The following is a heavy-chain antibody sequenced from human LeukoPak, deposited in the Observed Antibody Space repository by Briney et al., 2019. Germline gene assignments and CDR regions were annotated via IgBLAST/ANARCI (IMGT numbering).Heavy chain of an antibody. CDR3: ARVLFRFRSPFDY. D-gene: IGHD3-16*01. Sequence: GGSLRLSCAASGFTFSSYWMSWVRQAPGKGLEWVANIKQDGSEKYYVDSVKGRFTISRDNAKNSLYLQMNSLRAEDTAVYYCARVLFRFRSPFDYWGQGTLVTVSS. J-gene: IGHJ4*02. V-gene: IGHV3-7*01. CDR1: GFTFSSYW. CDR2: IKQDGSEK.